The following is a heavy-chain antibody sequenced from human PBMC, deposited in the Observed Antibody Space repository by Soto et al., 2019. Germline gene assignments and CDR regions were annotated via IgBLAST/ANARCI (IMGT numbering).Heavy chain of an antibody. V-gene: IGHV3-23*01. D-gene: IGHD3-10*02. Sequence: EVQLLESVGGLVQPGGSLRLSCAASGFTFSSYAMSWVRQAPGKGLEWVSAISGSAGSIYYADSVKGRFTISRDNSMNTLYLQMNSLRAEDTAVYYCASNMVFGEYGMAVWGQGTTVTVSS. CDR3: ASNMVFGEYGMAV. CDR1: GFTFSSYA. CDR2: ISGSAGSI. J-gene: IGHJ6*02.